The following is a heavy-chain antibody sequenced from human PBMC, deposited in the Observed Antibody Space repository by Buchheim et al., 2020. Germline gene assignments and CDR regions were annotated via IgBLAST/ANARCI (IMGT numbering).Heavy chain of an antibody. CDR3: ARVAFLYYSGSESPAEGGMDV. Sequence: QVQLXESGPVLVNPSVSLSLSSAVSVXSIFTFYWCSWFPQPPGKGLEWIGEIHHSGGTNYNPSLKSRASMSVDKSKNQFSLKLSSVTAADTAVYYCARVAFLYYSGSESPAEGGMDVWGPGTT. V-gene: IGHV4-4*02. D-gene: IGHD3-10*01. CDR1: VXSIFTFYW. CDR2: IHHSGGT. J-gene: IGHJ6*02.